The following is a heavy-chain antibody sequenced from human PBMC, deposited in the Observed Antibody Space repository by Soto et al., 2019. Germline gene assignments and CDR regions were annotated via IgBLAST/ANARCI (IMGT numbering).Heavy chain of an antibody. V-gene: IGHV3-23*01. CDR1: GFTFSRYA. J-gene: IGHJ4*02. Sequence: PGGSLRLSCAASGFTFSRYAMTWVRLPPGKGLEWVSSIGVTGDTYYADAVKGRFAISRDNSKDTLSLQMSSLRADDTAIYCCVYSYHFDYWGQGTLVTVSS. CDR2: IGVTGDT. CDR3: VYSYHFDY. D-gene: IGHD2-15*01.